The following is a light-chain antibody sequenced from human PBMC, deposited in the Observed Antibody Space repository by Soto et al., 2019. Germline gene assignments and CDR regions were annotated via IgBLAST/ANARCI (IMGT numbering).Light chain of an antibody. CDR2: DAS. J-gene: IGKJ4*01. Sequence: DIQMTQSPSSLSASVGDRVTITCQASQDIKNYLNWYQQKSGKAPTLLIYDASDLETGVPSRFSGSGSGTDFTFTINSLQPEDIATYYCQQYDNRPLTFGGGTKVEIK. CDR1: QDIKNY. CDR3: QQYDNRPLT. V-gene: IGKV1-33*01.